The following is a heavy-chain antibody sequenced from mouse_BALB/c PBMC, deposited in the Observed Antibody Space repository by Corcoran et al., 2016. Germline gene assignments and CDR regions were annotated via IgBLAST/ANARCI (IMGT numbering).Heavy chain of an antibody. V-gene: IGHV1-18*01. D-gene: IGHD1-2*01. CDR3: ARGRNYGCGFAY. CDR1: GYTFAEYT. Sequence: EVQLQQSGPKLVKPGASVKISYKTSGYTFAEYTMHWVKQSHGKSLKWMGGINPNNGGTNYNQKFNGKATLNVDKSYSTAYMELRSLTSEDSAVYDCARGRNYGCGFAYWCQGTLVTVSA. J-gene: IGHJ3*01. CDR2: INPNNGGT.